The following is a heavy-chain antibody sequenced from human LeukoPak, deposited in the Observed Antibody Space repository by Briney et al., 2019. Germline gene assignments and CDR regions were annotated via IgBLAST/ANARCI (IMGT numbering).Heavy chain of an antibody. CDR1: GFTFSRYW. CDR3: ARGPASSFYQ. Sequence: PGGSLRLSCAGSGFTFSRYWMNWVRQTPGKGLEWVSNIKEDGSETYYVDSVKGRFTISRDNARNSLFLQMNNLRAEDTALYYCARGPASSFYQWGQGTLVTASS. D-gene: IGHD2-2*01. J-gene: IGHJ4*02. V-gene: IGHV3-7*05. CDR2: IKEDGSET.